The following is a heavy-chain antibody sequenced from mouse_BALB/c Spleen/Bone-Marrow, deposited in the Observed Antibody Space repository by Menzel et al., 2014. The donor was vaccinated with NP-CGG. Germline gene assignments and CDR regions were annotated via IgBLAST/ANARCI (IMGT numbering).Heavy chain of an antibody. CDR2: INPSNGGT. CDR1: GYTFTSYY. J-gene: IGHJ1*01. D-gene: IGHD2-1*01. Sequence: VKLVESGAELVKPGASVKLSCKASGYTFTSYYMYWVKRRPGQGLEWIGEINPSNGGTNFNKKFKSKATLTVDKSSSTAYMQLSSLTSEDSAVYYCTRSYYGNYFDVWGAGTTVTVSS. CDR3: TRSYYGNYFDV. V-gene: IGHV1S81*02.